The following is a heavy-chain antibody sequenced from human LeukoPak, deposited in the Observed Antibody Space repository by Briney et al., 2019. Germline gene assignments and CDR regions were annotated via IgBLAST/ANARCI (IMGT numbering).Heavy chain of an antibody. CDR2: IYYSGST. D-gene: IGHD3-10*01. Sequence: SETLSLTCIVSGASISGHYWSWIRQPPGKGLEWIGYIYYSGSTYYNPSLKSRVTISVDTSKNQFSLKLSSVTAADTAVYYCAREVVRGVIITSPGWFDPWGQGTLVTVSS. V-gene: IGHV4-30-4*08. CDR1: GASISGHY. J-gene: IGHJ5*02. CDR3: AREVVRGVIITSPGWFDP.